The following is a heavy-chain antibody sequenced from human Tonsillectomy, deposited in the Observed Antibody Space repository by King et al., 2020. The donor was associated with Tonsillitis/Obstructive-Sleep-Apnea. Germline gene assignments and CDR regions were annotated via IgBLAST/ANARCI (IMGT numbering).Heavy chain of an antibody. Sequence: VQLVESGGGLVQPGGSLRLSCAASGFTFSSYSMNWVRQAPGKGLEWISYISSSSSTIYYADSVKGRFTISRDNAKNSLYLQMNSLRDEDTAVYYCARSRLVGATNWFDPCGQGTLVIVSA. CDR1: GFTFSSYS. CDR2: ISSSSSTI. V-gene: IGHV3-48*02. J-gene: IGHJ5*02. D-gene: IGHD1-26*01. CDR3: ARSRLVGATNWFDP.